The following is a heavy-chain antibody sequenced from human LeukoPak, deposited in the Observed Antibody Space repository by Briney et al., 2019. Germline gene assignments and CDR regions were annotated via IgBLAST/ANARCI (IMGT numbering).Heavy chain of an antibody. CDR2: ISSSGSTI. V-gene: IGHV3-11*01. CDR3: ARVRSYSGGYYLRY. J-gene: IGHJ4*02. CDR1: GFTFSDYY. D-gene: IGHD1-26*01. Sequence: GGSLRLPCAASGFTFSDYYMSWIRQAPGKGLEWVSCISSSGSTIYYADSVKGRFTISTDNAKTSLYLQMNRLRAEDTAVYYCARVRSYSGGYYLRYWGQGTLVTVSS.